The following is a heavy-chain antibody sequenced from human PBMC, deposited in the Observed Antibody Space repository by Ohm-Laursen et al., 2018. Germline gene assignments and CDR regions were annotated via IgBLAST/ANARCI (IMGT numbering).Heavy chain of an antibody. Sequence: SLRLSCAASGFSFSSYAMNWVRQAPGKGLEWVSATSGSGGFTYYADSVKGRFTISRDNSKNTLYLQMNSLRDEDTAVYYCATAGPYSGDDYWGQGTLVSVSS. V-gene: IGHV3-23*01. D-gene: IGHD6-25*01. CDR3: ATAGPYSGDDY. CDR2: TSGSGGFT. J-gene: IGHJ4*02. CDR1: GFSFSSYA.